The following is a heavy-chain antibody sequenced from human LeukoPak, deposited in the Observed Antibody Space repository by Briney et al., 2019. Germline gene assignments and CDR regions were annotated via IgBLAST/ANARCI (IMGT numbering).Heavy chain of an antibody. CDR1: GGTFSSYA. CDR3: ARGGGGSYSADAFDI. V-gene: IGHV1-69*05. D-gene: IGHD1-26*01. Sequence: GASVKVSCKASGGTFSSYAISWVRQAPGQGLEWMGGIIPIFGTANNAQKFQGRVTITTDESTSTAYMELSSLRSEDTAVYYCARGGGGSYSADAFDIWGQGTMVTVSS. CDR2: IIPIFGTA. J-gene: IGHJ3*02.